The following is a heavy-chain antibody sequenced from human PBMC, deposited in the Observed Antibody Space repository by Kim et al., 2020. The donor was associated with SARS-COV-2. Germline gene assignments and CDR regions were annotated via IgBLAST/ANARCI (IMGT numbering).Heavy chain of an antibody. CDR2: IYYSGST. CDR1: GGSISSSSYY. V-gene: IGHV4-39*01. D-gene: IGHD3-10*01. Sequence: SETLSLTCTVSGGSISSSSYYWGWIRQPPGKGLEWIGSIYYSGSTYYNPSLKSRVTISVDTSKNQFSLKLSSVTAADTAVYYCARQCEYYGSGSYKYYFDYWGQGTLVTVSS. J-gene: IGHJ4*02. CDR3: ARQCEYYGSGSYKYYFDY.